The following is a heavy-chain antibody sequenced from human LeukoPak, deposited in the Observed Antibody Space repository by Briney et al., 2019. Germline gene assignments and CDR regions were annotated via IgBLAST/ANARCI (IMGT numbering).Heavy chain of an antibody. CDR1: GGSISSSSYY. J-gene: IGHJ4*02. D-gene: IGHD4-11*01. Sequence: SETLSLTCTVSGGSISSSSYYWGWLRQPPGKGLEWIGSIYYSGSTYYNPSLKSRVTISVDTSKNQFSLKLSSVTAADTAVYYCARVQDYSNYVAYWGQGTLVTVSS. CDR3: ARVQDYSNYVAY. CDR2: IYYSGST. V-gene: IGHV4-39*07.